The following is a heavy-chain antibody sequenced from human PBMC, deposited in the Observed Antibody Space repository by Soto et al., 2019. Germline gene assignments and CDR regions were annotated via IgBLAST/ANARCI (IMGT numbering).Heavy chain of an antibody. CDR1: GFTFSSYG. CDR2: IWYDGSNK. V-gene: IGHV3-33*01. D-gene: IGHD2-15*01. J-gene: IGHJ3*02. Sequence: QVQLVESGGGVVQPGRSLRLSCAASGFTFSSYGMHWVRQAPGKGLEWVAVIWYDGSNKYYADSVKGRFTISRDNSKNTLYLQMNSLRAEDTAVYYCARWKGYCSGGGCYPDAFDIWGQGTMVTVSS. CDR3: ARWKGYCSGGGCYPDAFDI.